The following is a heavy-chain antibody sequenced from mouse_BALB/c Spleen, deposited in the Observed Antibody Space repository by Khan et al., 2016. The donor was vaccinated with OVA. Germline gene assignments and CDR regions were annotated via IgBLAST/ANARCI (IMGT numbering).Heavy chain of an antibody. Sequence: VQLQESGPGLVAPSQSLSITCTISGFSLTDYGVHWVRQPPGRGLAWLVVIWSDGSTTYNSALKSRLSIIKDNSKSQIFLKMNSLQTDDTAMYYCDRQPYYHYYIMDYWGQGTSVTVSS. CDR1: GFSLTDYG. V-gene: IGHV2-6-1*01. CDR3: DRQPYYHYYIMDY. D-gene: IGHD2-10*01. J-gene: IGHJ4*01. CDR2: IWSDGST.